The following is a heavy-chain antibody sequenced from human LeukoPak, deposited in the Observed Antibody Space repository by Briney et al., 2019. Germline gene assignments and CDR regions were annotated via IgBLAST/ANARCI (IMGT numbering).Heavy chain of an antibody. V-gene: IGHV1-2*02. J-gene: IGHJ5*02. CDR2: INPNSGGT. Sequence: ASVKVSCKASGYTFTGYYMLWVRQAPGQGLEWMGWINPNSGGTNYAQKFQGRVTMTRDTSISTAYMELSRLRSDDTAVYYCARGYCSSTSCYLWLVDPWGQGTLVTVSS. D-gene: IGHD2-2*01. CDR3: ARGYCSSTSCYLWLVDP. CDR1: GYTFTGYY.